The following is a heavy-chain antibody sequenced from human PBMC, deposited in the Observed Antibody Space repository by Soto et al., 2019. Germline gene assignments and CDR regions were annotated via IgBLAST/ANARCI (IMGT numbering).Heavy chain of an antibody. Sequence: LSLSCTVSGGSISSYYWSWIRQPAGKGLEWIGRIYTSGSTNYNPSLKSRVTMSVDTSKNQCSLKLSSVTAADTAVYYCAREGIAVAGNWFDPWGQGTLVTVSS. J-gene: IGHJ5*02. CDR1: GGSISSYY. CDR3: AREGIAVAGNWFDP. D-gene: IGHD6-19*01. CDR2: IYTSGST. V-gene: IGHV4-4*07.